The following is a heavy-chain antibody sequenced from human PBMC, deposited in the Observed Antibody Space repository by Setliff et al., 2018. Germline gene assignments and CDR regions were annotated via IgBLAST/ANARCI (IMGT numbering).Heavy chain of an antibody. CDR3: VRHPYYDSSGYYSYFDY. D-gene: IGHD3-22*01. Sequence: GESLKISCKGSGFTFTNYWIGWVRQMPGKGLEWMGIIHPADYDIRYSPSFQGQVTLSADTSIATAYLHWTSLKASDTAMYYCVRHPYYDSSGYYSYFDYWGQGALVTVSS. V-gene: IGHV5-51*01. CDR2: IHPADYDI. CDR1: GFTFTNYW. J-gene: IGHJ4*02.